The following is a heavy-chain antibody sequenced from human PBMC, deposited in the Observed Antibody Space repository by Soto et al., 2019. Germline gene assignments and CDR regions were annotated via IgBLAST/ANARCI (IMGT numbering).Heavy chain of an antibody. J-gene: IGHJ4*02. CDR2: IGVSSDA. Sequence: GGSLRLSCAASGFTFSSYAMSWARQAPGKGLEWVSSIGVSSDAYYADSVTGRFTISRDNPRNTLYLQMNSLRAEDTAVYYCAKNYFFDSWGQGTLVTVSS. CDR3: AKNYFFDS. CDR1: GFTFSSYA. V-gene: IGHV3-23*01.